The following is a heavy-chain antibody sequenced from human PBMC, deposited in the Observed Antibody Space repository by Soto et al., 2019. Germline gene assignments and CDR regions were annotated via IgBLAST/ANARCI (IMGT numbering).Heavy chain of an antibody. V-gene: IGHV1-69*13. CDR1: GGTFSSYA. CDR3: ARGRGLYFVRVGTEYYQH. D-gene: IGHD3-10*01. CDR2: IIPIFGTA. J-gene: IGHJ1*01. Sequence: GASVKVSCKASGGTFSSYAISWVRQAPGQGLEWMGGIIPIFGTANYAQKFQGRVTITADESTSTAYMELSSLRSEDTAVYYCARGRGLYFVRVGTEYYQHWGQGTLVTVSS.